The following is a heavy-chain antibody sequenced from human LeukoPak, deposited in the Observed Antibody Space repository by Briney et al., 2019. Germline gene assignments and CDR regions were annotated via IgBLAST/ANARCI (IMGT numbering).Heavy chain of an antibody. Sequence: GGSLRLSCAASGFTFSNYGMHWVRQAPGKGLEWVAFIRYDGSNKYYADSVKGRFTISRDNSKNTLYLQMNSLRAEDTAVYYCAKAGYDFWGGYSDYWGQGTLVTVSS. V-gene: IGHV3-30*02. CDR3: AKAGYDFWGGYSDY. D-gene: IGHD3-3*01. J-gene: IGHJ4*02. CDR2: IRYDGSNK. CDR1: GFTFSNYG.